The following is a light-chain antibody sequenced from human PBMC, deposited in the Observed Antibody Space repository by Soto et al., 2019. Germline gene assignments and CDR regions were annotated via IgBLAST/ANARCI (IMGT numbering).Light chain of an antibody. CDR2: SAS. CDR1: QSVSFN. J-gene: IGKJ1*01. CDR3: QKYNQWPWT. V-gene: IGKV3-15*01. Sequence: EIVMTQSPATLSVSPGERATLSCRASQSVSFNLAWYQQKPGQAPRLLIYSASIRATGIPARFSGSGSGTQFTLTISSLQSEDFRIYYCQKYNQWPWTFGPGTKVDI.